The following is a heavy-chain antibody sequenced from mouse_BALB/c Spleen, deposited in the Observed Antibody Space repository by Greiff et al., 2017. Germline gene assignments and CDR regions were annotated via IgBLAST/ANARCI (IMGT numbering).Heavy chain of an antibody. V-gene: IGHV1-14*01. D-gene: IGHD1-1*01. J-gene: IGHJ2*01. CDR3: ARRITTVVGGFDY. CDR1: GYTFTSYV. Sequence: EVKLQESGPELVKPGASVKMSCKASGYTFTSYVMHWVKQKPGQGLEWIGYINPYNDGTKYNEKFKGKATLTSDKSSSTAYMELSSLTSEDSAVYYCARRITTVVGGFDYWGQGTTLTVSS. CDR2: INPYNDGT.